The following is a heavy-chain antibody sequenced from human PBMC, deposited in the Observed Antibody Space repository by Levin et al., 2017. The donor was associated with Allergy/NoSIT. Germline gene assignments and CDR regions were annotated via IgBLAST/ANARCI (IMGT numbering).Heavy chain of an antibody. CDR3: ARVSRVVGYCSGGSCPGAFDS. Sequence: PGGSLRLSCAASGFTVSSNYMSWVRQAPGKGLEWVSVIYSGGSTYYADSVKGRFTISRDNSKNTLYLQMNSLRAEDTAVYYCARVSRVVGYCSGGSCPGAFDSWGQGTMVTVSS. V-gene: IGHV3-53*01. D-gene: IGHD2-15*01. CDR2: IYSGGST. J-gene: IGHJ3*02. CDR1: GFTVSSNY.